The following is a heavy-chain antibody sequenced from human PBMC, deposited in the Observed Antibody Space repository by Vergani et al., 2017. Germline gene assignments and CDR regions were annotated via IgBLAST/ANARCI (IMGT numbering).Heavy chain of an antibody. D-gene: IGHD6-19*01. CDR1: GFTFSSYG. CDR2: ISYDGSNK. Sequence: VQLLESGGGLVQPGGSLRLSCAASGFTFSSYGMHWVRQAPGKGLEWVAVISYDGSNKYYADSVKGRFTISRDNSKNTLYLQMNSLRAEDTAVYFCARDGGGYSSGWNSFHYWGQGSLVTVSS. V-gene: IGHV3-30*03. CDR3: ARDGGGYSSGWNSFHY. J-gene: IGHJ4*02.